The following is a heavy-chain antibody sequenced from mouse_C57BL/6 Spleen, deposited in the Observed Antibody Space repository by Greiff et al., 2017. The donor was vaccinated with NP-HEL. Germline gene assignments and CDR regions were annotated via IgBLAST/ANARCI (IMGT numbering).Heavy chain of an antibody. D-gene: IGHD1-1*01. J-gene: IGHJ2*01. CDR1: GYTFTSYW. Sequence: VQLQQSGAELVKPGASVKMSCKASGYTFTSYWITWVKQRPGQGLEWIGDIYPGSGSTNYNEKFKSKATLTVDTSSSTAYMQLSSLTSEDSAVYYCARRDYGSSLDYWGQGTTLTVSS. CDR3: ARRDYGSSLDY. CDR2: IYPGSGST. V-gene: IGHV1-55*01.